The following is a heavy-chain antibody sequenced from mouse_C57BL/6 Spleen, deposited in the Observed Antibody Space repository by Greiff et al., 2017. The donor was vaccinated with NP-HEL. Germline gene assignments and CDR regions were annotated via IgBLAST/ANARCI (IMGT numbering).Heavy chain of an antibody. Sequence: EVKVEESGEGLVKPGGSLKLSCAASGFTFSSYAMSWVRQTPEKRLEWVAYISSGGDYLYYADTVKGRFTISRDNARNTLYLQMSSLKSEDTAMYYCTREAIYYYGMDYWGQGTSVTVSS. V-gene: IGHV5-9-1*02. CDR2: ISSGGDYL. J-gene: IGHJ4*01. CDR3: TREAIYYYGMDY. CDR1: GFTFSSYA.